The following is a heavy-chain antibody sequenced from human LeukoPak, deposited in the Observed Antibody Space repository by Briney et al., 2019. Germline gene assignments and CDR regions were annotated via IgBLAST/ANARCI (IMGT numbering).Heavy chain of an antibody. CDR1: GCTFTSYG. CDR3: ARGGGWGSYRYGYYYYMDV. CDR2: ISAYNGNT. J-gene: IGHJ6*03. D-gene: IGHD3-16*02. Sequence: EASVKVSCKASGCTFTSYGISWVRQAPGQGLEWMGWISAYNGNTNYAQKLQGRVTMTTDTSTSTAYMELRSLRSDDTAVYYCARGGGWGSYRYGYYYYMDVWGKGTTVTVSS. V-gene: IGHV1-18*01.